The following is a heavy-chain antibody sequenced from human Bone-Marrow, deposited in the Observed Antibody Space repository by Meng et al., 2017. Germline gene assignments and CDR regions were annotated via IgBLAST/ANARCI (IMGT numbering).Heavy chain of an antibody. J-gene: IGHJ3*02. CDR3: ARDYNVVVVAASQWFAFDI. D-gene: IGHD2-15*01. CDR1: GYTFTSYG. Sequence: ASVKVSCKASGYTFTSYGISWVRQAPGQGLEWMGWISAYNGNTNYAQKLQGRVTMTTDTSTSTAYMELRSLRSDDTAVYYCARDYNVVVVAASQWFAFDIWGQGTRVTVSS. CDR2: ISAYNGNT. V-gene: IGHV1-18*01.